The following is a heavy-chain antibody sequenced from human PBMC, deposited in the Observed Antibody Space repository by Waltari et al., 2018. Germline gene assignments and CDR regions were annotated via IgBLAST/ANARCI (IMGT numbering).Heavy chain of an antibody. CDR3: ARNIYIYNFDAFDI. V-gene: IGHV3-21*02. D-gene: IGHD1-1*01. Sequence: EVQLVESGGGLVRPGGSLRLSCAASGFRFSTSTMNWVRQAPGKGLEWVSSISTTGNYMYYGDSVKGRFTISRDSARNSLYLQMHSLRAEDTAIYYCARNIYIYNFDAFDIWGQGTMVTVSS. CDR2: ISTTGNYM. J-gene: IGHJ3*02. CDR1: GFRFSTST.